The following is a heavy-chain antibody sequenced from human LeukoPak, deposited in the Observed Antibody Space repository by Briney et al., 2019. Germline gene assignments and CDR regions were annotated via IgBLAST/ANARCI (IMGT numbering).Heavy chain of an antibody. V-gene: IGHV4-59*12. Sequence: PSETLSLTCTVSGGSISPYYWSWIRQPPGKGLEWIGYIYYSGSTNYNPSLKSRVTISVDTSKNQFSLKLSSVTAADTAVYYCARFLQSYDMDVWGQGTTVTVSS. J-gene: IGHJ6*02. CDR3: ARFLQSYDMDV. CDR1: GGSISPYY. CDR2: IYYSGST.